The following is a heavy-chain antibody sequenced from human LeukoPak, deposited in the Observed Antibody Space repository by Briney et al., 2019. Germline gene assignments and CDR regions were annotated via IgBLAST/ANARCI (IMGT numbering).Heavy chain of an antibody. CDR3: AKGDSSGFGGFDY. V-gene: IGHV3-30*02. Sequence: GGSLRLSCAASGFSFSSYAIHWVRQAPGKGLEGVAFIRYDGSNKYYADSVKGRFTISRDNSKNTLYLQMNSLRAEDTAVYYCAKGDSSGFGGFDYWGQGTLVTVSS. CDR2: IRYDGSNK. D-gene: IGHD3-22*01. CDR1: GFSFSSYA. J-gene: IGHJ4*02.